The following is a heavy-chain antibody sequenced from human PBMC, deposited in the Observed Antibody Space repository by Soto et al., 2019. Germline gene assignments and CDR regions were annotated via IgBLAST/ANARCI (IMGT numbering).Heavy chain of an antibody. CDR1: GGSLRSGSYY. CDR2: IYHGVAT. V-gene: IGHV4-61*01. CDR3: ARDSSGRHDY. D-gene: IGHD3-22*01. J-gene: IGHJ4*02. Sequence: PSETLSLTCTVSGGSLRSGSYYWSWIRQPPGKGLEWIGHIYHGVATTYNASLKSRVTISVDTSKNQSFLKVNSVTAADTAVYFCARDSSGRHDYWGQGTPVTVSS.